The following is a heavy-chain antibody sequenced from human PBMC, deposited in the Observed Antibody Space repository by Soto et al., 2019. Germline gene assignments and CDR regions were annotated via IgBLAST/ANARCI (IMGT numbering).Heavy chain of an antibody. V-gene: IGHV1-69*06. CDR3: ARDRPGQLGPLHWFDP. D-gene: IGHD6-6*01. Sequence: GXSVEVSFKASGGAFISYAISWVRQAPGQGLEWMGGIIPIFGTANYAQKFQGRVTITADKSTSTAYMELSSLRSEDTAVYYCARDRPGQLGPLHWFDPWGQGTLVTVSS. CDR2: IIPIFGTA. CDR1: GGAFISYA. J-gene: IGHJ5*02.